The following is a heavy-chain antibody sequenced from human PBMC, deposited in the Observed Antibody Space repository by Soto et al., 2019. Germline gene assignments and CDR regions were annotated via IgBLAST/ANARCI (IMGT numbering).Heavy chain of an antibody. Sequence: EVQLVESGGGLVQPGGSLRLSCAASGFSFRSNWMSWVRQAPGKGLEWVANIKEDGSEEYYVDSVKGRFTISRDNAQNSLYLQINSLRAEDTALYYWFNVAFGYWGQGTLVTVSS. CDR3: FNVAFGY. V-gene: IGHV3-7*01. CDR2: IKEDGSEE. J-gene: IGHJ4*02. CDR1: GFSFRSNW.